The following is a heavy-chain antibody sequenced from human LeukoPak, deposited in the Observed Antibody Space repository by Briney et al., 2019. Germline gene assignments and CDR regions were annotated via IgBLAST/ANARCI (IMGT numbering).Heavy chain of an antibody. V-gene: IGHV1-2*04. D-gene: IGHD3-16*01. CDR2: INPNSGGA. CDR1: GYTFTSYD. J-gene: IGHJ3*01. Sequence: ASVKVSCKASGYTFTSYDINWVRQAPGHGLEWMGWINPNSGGAKYAQKFQGWVTMTRDMSINTTYMQLSSLKSDDTAEYYCARDRGRGGLSSAFDVWGQGTMVTVSS. CDR3: ARDRGRGGLSSAFDV.